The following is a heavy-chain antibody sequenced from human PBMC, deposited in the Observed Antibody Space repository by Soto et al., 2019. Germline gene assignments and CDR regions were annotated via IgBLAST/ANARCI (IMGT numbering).Heavy chain of an antibody. CDR2: IIPIFGTT. D-gene: IGHD1-26*01. Sequence: QVQLVQSGTDVKKPGSSVTVSCKASGGTFNTYTFSWVRQAPGQGLEWMGSIIPIFGTTHYAQSFQGRLSTPADQSSTTTYMELRSLTSHDTALYYCARIPRYSFPTSDPLDNWGQGTLVTVSS. CDR3: ARIPRYSFPTSDPLDN. J-gene: IGHJ1*01. CDR1: GGTFNTYT. V-gene: IGHV1-69*01.